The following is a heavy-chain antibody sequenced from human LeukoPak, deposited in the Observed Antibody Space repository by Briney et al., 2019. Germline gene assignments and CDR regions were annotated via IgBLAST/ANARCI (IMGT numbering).Heavy chain of an antibody. D-gene: IGHD5-18*01. CDR2: IYYSGST. V-gene: IGHV4-4*02. CDR1: GGSISSSNW. J-gene: IGHJ4*02. CDR3: AGRERSWIQLWERYYFDY. Sequence: SPSGTLSLTCAVSGGSISSSNWWSWVRQPPGKGLEWIGYIYYSGSTNYNPSLKSRVTISVDTSKNQFSLKLSSVTAADTAVYYCAGRERSWIQLWERYYFDYWGQGTLVTVSS.